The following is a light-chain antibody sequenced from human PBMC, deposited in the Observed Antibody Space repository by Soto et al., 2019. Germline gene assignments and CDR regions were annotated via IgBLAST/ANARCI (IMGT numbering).Light chain of an antibody. Sequence: QSALTQPPSASGSPGQSVTISCTGTISDVGGYNYVAWYQQHPGKAPKLMIYEVNKRPSGVPDRFSGSKSGSTASLTVSGLQAEDEADYYCSSYAGSNRVFGSGTKLTVL. CDR3: SSYAGSNRV. CDR1: ISDVGGYNY. V-gene: IGLV2-8*01. CDR2: EVN. J-gene: IGLJ1*01.